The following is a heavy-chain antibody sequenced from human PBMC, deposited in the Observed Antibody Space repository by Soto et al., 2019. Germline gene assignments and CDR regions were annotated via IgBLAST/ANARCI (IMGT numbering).Heavy chain of an antibody. J-gene: IGHJ6*03. V-gene: IGHV4-59*01. CDR1: GGSISSYY. CDR2: IYYSGST. D-gene: IGHD3-10*01. Sequence: QVQLQESGPGLVKPSETLSLTCTVSGGSISSYYWSWIRQPPGKGLEWIGYIYYSGSTNYNPSLKSRVTISVDTSKNQFSLKLSSVTAADTAVYYCNLRSSFGPRVIPGSPRNMDVWGKGTTVTVSS. CDR3: NLRSSFGPRVIPGSPRNMDV.